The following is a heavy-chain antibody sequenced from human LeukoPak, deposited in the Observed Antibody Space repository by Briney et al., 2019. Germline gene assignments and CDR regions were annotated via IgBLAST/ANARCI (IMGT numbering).Heavy chain of an antibody. V-gene: IGHV1-69*04. CDR1: GDTFTGYY. J-gene: IGHJ4*02. D-gene: IGHD3-22*01. CDR3: ARGYDSSGYWNFDY. CDR2: IIPILGIA. Sequence: SVKVSCKVSGDTFTGYYMHWVRQAPGQGLEWMGRIIPILGIANYAQKFQGRVTITADKSTSTAYMELSSLRSEDTAVYYCARGYDSSGYWNFDYWGQGTLVTVSS.